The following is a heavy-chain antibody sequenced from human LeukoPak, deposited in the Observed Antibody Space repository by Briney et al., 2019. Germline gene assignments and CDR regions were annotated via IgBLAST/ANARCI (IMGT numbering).Heavy chain of an antibody. Sequence: SETLSLTCAVYCGSFSGYYWSWIRQPPGKGLGWIGEINHSGSTNYNPSLKSRVTISVDTSKNQFSLKLSSVTAADTAVYYCARVDCLYCSSTSCYSCRFDYWGQGTLVTVSS. D-gene: IGHD2-2*01. V-gene: IGHV4-34*01. CDR1: CGSFSGYY. J-gene: IGHJ4*02. CDR3: ARVDCLYCSSTSCYSCRFDY. CDR2: INHSGST.